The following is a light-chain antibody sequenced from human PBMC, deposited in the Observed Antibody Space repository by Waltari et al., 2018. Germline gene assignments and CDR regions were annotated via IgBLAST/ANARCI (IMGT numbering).Light chain of an antibody. CDR3: QQCNSYLLT. CDR1: QSIGSS. J-gene: IGKJ4*01. CDR2: EAS. Sequence: DVQMTQSPSTRSASVGDRVTSTCRASQSIGSSLAWYQQKPGKAPKVVIYEASSLESWVPSRFSGSGSGTEFTLTISSLQPDDFATYYCQQCNSYLLTFGGGTKVEIK. V-gene: IGKV1-5*03.